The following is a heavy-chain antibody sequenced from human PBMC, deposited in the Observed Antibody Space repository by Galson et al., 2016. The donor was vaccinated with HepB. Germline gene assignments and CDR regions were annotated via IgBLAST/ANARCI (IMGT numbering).Heavy chain of an antibody. CDR2: INPGNGKT. V-gene: IGHV1-3*01. J-gene: IGHJ4*02. Sequence: SVKVSCKASGYIFTNLAVQWVRQAPGQRPEWMGWINPGNGKTKFSQNFQGRITILRDTSASTAYMELSHLRSEDTAIYYCARALGDFWGPGTLVTVSS. CDR1: GYIFTNLA. D-gene: IGHD2-21*01. CDR3: ARALGDF.